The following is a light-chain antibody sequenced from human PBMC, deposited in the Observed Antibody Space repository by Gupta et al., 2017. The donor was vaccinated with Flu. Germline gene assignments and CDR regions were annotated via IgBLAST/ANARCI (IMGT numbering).Light chain of an antibody. Sequence: DITMTQSPSSLSASVGDRVTITCRASQSISSYLNWYQQKPGKAPKLLIYAASSLQSGVPSRFSGSGSGTDFTLTISSLQPEDFATYYCQQSYSSPFTFGRGTKVEIK. J-gene: IGKJ4*01. CDR2: AAS. CDR3: QQSYSSPFT. V-gene: IGKV1-39*01. CDR1: QSISSY.